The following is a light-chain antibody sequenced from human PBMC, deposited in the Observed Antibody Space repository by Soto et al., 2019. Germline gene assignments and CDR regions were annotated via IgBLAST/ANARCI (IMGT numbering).Light chain of an antibody. V-gene: IGLV2-23*01. CDR2: EDS. CDR1: HSDVGSYNL. Sequence: QSALTQPASVSGSPGQSITISCTGTHSDVGSYNLVSWYQQHPGKAPKLIISEDSKRPSGVSNRFSGSKSGYTASLTISGLEAEDEADYYCCSYAGSFSVIFGGGTKLTVL. J-gene: IGLJ2*01. CDR3: CSYAGSFSVI.